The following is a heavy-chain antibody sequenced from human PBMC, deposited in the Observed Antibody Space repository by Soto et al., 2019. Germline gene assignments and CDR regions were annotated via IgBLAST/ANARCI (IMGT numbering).Heavy chain of an antibody. CDR3: ARNVGGPREA. Sequence: SQTLSLTCAVSGDSVSSNIAAWDWIRQSPSRGLEWLGRTYYRSKWYTNYAVSVRSRITINPDTSENQFTLQLISVTPEDTAIYYCARNVGGPREAWGQGTLVTVS. D-gene: IGHD3-10*02. CDR1: GDSVSSNIAA. CDR2: TYYRSKWYT. V-gene: IGHV6-1*01. J-gene: IGHJ5*02.